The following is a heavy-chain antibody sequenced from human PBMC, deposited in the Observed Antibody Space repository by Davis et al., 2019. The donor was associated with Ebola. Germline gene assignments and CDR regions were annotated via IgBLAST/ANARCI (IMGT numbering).Heavy chain of an antibody. J-gene: IGHJ5*02. D-gene: IGHD2-15*01. V-gene: IGHV4-31*03. Sequence: MPSETLSLTCTVSGASISSGGFYGSWIRQHPGKGLEWIGYVYYTGSTYYNPSLKSRVSISVDTSMNQFSLRLRSVTAADTAVYYCARGFGYCSGGSCYSTNWFDPWGQGTLVTVSS. CDR2: VYYTGST. CDR3: ARGFGYCSGGSCYSTNWFDP. CDR1: GASISSGGFY.